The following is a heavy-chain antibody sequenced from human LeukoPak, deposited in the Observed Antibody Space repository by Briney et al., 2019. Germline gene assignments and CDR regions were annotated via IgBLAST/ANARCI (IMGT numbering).Heavy chain of an antibody. V-gene: IGHV3-11*06. Sequence: PGGSLRLSCAASGFTFSDYYMSWIRQAPGKGLEWVSYISSSSSYTNYADSVKGRFTISRDNAKNSLYLQINSLRAEDTAVYYCARGKLPLLDYWGQGTLVTVSS. CDR2: ISSSSSYT. D-gene: IGHD3-10*01. J-gene: IGHJ4*02. CDR1: GFTFSDYY. CDR3: ARGKLPLLDY.